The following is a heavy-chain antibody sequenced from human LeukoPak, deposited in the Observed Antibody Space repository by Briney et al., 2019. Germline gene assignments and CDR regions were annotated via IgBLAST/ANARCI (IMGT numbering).Heavy chain of an antibody. CDR2: IYYSGST. J-gene: IGHJ5*02. CDR1: GGSISSYY. CDR3: ARRSMVRGVGNWFDP. V-gene: IGHV4-59*01. Sequence: SETLSLTCTVSGGSISSYYWSWIRQPPGKGLEWIGYIYYSGSTNYNPSLKSRVTISVDTSKNLFSLKLSSVTAADTAVYYCARRSMVRGVGNWFDPWGQGTLVTVSS. D-gene: IGHD3-10*01.